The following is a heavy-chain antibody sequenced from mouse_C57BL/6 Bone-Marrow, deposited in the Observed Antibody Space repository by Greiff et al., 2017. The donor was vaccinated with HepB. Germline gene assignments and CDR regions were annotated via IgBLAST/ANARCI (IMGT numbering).Heavy chain of an antibody. CDR3: ASPLGPYAMDY. CDR2: ISSGSSTI. Sequence: EVKLMESGGGLVKPGGSLKLSCAASGFTFSDYGMHWVRQAPEKGLEWVAYISSGSSTIYYADTVKGRFTISRDNAKNTLFLQMTSLRSEDTAMYYCASPLGPYAMDYWGQGTSVTVSS. CDR1: GFTFSDYG. V-gene: IGHV5-17*01. J-gene: IGHJ4*01. D-gene: IGHD4-1*01.